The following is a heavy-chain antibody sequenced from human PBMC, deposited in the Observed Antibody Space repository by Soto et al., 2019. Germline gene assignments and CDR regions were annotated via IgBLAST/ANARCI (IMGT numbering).Heavy chain of an antibody. Sequence: EASVKVSCKASGYTFTSYAMHWVRQAPGQRLEWMGWINAGNGNTKYSQKFQGRVTITRDTSASTAYMELSSLRSEDTAVYYCARDGSSSGPYYYYGMDVWGQGTTVTVSS. CDR2: INAGNGNT. D-gene: IGHD6-6*01. J-gene: IGHJ6*02. V-gene: IGHV1-3*01. CDR3: ARDGSSSGPYYYYGMDV. CDR1: GYTFTSYA.